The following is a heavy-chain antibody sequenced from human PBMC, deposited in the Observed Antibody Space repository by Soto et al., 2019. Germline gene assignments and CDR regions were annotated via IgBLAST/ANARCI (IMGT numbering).Heavy chain of an antibody. CDR2: IYYSENT. V-gene: IGHV4-59*08. CDR1: GGSISSYY. CDR3: ARTDPGSAPFDY. D-gene: IGHD2-15*01. J-gene: IGHJ4*02. Sequence: QVQLQESGPGLVKPSETLSLTCTVSGGSISSYYWSWIRQPPGKGLEWIGHIYYSENTNYNPSLKSRVTISVDTSKHQLSLKLSSVTAADTAVYYCARTDPGSAPFDYWGQGTLVTVSS.